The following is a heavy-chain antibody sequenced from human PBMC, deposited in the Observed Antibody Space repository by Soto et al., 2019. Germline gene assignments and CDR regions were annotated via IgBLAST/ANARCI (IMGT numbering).Heavy chain of an antibody. CDR2: IYYSGST. CDR1: GGSISSGDYY. J-gene: IGHJ5*02. D-gene: IGHD2-21*02. CDR3: ASLVVTAHNWFDP. V-gene: IGHV4-30-4*01. Sequence: TLSLTCTVSGGSISSGDYYWSWIRQPPGKGLEWIGYIYYSGSTYYNPSLKSRVTISVDTSKNQFSLKLSSVTAADTAVYYCASLVVTAHNWFDPWGQGTLVTVSS.